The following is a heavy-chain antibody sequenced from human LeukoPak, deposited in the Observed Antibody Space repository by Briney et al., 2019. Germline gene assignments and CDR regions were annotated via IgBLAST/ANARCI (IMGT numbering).Heavy chain of an antibody. D-gene: IGHD5-24*01. CDR3: ARDHGMATWDDAFDI. Sequence: GASVKVSCKASGYTFTSYGISWVRQAPGQGLEWMGWISAYNGNTNYAQKLQGRVTMTTDTSTSTAYMELRSLRSDDTAVYYCARDHGMATWDDAFDIWGQGTMVTVSS. CDR1: GYTFTSYG. CDR2: ISAYNGNT. J-gene: IGHJ3*02. V-gene: IGHV1-18*01.